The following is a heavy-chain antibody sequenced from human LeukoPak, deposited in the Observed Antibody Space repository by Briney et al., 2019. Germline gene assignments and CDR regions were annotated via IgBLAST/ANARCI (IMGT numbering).Heavy chain of an antibody. V-gene: IGHV1-18*01. CDR1: GYNFIGYG. CDR2: ISGYTGNT. Sequence: ASVKVSCKASGYNFIGYGITWVRQAPGQGLEWMGRISGYTGNTKFAQKFQDRVGMTRDTSSRTVHMGLRSLTLDDTGVYYCARDEFYGAGSSGDDAFDAWGQGTKITV. J-gene: IGHJ3*01. CDR3: ARDEFYGAGSSGDDAFDA. D-gene: IGHD3-10*01.